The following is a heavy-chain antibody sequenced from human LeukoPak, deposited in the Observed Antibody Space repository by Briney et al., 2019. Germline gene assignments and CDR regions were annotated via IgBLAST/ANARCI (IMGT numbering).Heavy chain of an antibody. Sequence: SVKVSCKPSGGTFISYSINWVRQAPGQGLEWMGGSIPIFGTANYAQKFQGRVTITADESTSTAYMELRSLRSEDTAVYYCATHSAYSSSWYADYWGQGTLVTVSS. CDR1: GGTFISYS. V-gene: IGHV1-69*13. CDR2: SIPIFGTA. J-gene: IGHJ4*02. D-gene: IGHD6-13*01. CDR3: ATHSAYSSSWYADY.